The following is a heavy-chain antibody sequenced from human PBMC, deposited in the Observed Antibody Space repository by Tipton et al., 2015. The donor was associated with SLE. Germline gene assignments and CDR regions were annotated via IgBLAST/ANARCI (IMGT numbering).Heavy chain of an antibody. V-gene: IGHV3-30*04. Sequence: SLRLSCATSGFTFSNYAMHWVRQAPGKGLEWVAVISYDGSNKFYPDSVRGRFTISRDNSKNTLYLQMNSLRAEDTAVYYCARSLVWSGYYGYMDVWGKGTTVTVSS. CDR1: GFTFSNYA. CDR2: ISYDGSNK. J-gene: IGHJ6*03. D-gene: IGHD3-3*01. CDR3: ARSLVWSGYYGYMDV.